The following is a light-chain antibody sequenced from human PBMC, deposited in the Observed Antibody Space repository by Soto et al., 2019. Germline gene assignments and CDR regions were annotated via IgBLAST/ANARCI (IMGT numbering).Light chain of an antibody. CDR2: DAS. Sequence: DIQMTQSPYTLSASVGDRVTLTCRASQHINTWLAWYQQKSGKAPKLLMYDASSLESGVPSRFRGSSSGTEFTLTISSVQPGDFATYYCQQYHSYPYTFGEGTKPEIK. V-gene: IGKV1-5*01. J-gene: IGKJ2*01. CDR1: QHINTW. CDR3: QQYHSYPYT.